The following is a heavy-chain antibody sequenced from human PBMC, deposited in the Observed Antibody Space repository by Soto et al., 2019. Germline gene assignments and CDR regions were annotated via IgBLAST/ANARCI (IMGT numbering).Heavy chain of an antibody. V-gene: IGHV4-61*01. J-gene: IGHJ4*02. CDR3: ARLVGVAISP. D-gene: IGHD2-21*01. CDR1: GGSVSSGSYY. CDR2: IYYSGST. Sequence: SETLSLTCTVSGGSVSSGSYYWSWIRQPPGKGLEWIGYIYYSGSTNYNPSLKSRVTISADTSKNQFSLKLSSVTAADTAVYYCARLVGVAISPWGQGTLVTVSS.